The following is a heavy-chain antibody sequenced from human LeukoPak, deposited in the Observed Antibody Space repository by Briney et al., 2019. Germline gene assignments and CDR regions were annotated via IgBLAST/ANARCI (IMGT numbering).Heavy chain of an antibody. CDR3: ARGPCAGGVCYNAFYI. V-gene: IGHV1-69*13. CDR2: IIPIFGTA. Sequence: GASVKVSCKASGGTFSSYAISWVRQAPGQGLAWMGGIIPIFGTANYAQKYQGRVTITADESTSTAYMELISLRSEDTAVYYCARGPCAGGVCYNAFYIWGQGTMVTVSS. J-gene: IGHJ3*02. D-gene: IGHD2-8*02. CDR1: GGTFSSYA.